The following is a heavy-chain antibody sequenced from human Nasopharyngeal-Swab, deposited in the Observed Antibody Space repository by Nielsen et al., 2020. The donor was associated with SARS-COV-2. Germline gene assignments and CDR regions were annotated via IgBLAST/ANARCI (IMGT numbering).Heavy chain of an antibody. CDR1: GYTLTELS. CDR2: FDPEDGET. J-gene: IGHJ1*01. V-gene: IGHV1-24*01. D-gene: IGHD6-19*01. Sequence: ASVKVSCKVSGYTLTELSMHWVRQAPGKGLEWMGGFDPEDGETIYAQKFQGRVTMTEDTSTDTAYMELSSLRSEDTAVYYCATVDKYSSGWYYGEYFQHWGQGTLVTVSS. CDR3: ATVDKYSSGWYYGEYFQH.